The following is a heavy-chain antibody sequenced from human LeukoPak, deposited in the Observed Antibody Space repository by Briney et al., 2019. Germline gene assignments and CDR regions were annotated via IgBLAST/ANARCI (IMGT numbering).Heavy chain of an antibody. Sequence: SETLSLTCTVSGGSISSSSYYWGWIRQPPNKGLEWIGSIYYSGSTYYNLSLNSRVTVSVDTSKNQFSLKLSSVTAADTAVYYCARHSRPLFDYWGQGTLVTVSS. D-gene: IGHD6-13*01. CDR1: GGSISSSSYY. CDR2: IYYSGST. J-gene: IGHJ4*02. CDR3: ARHSRPLFDY. V-gene: IGHV4-39*01.